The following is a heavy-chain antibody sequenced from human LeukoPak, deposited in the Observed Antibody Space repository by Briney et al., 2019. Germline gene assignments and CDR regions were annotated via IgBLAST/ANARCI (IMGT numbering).Heavy chain of an antibody. D-gene: IGHD4-23*01. V-gene: IGHV1-46*01. J-gene: IGHJ4*02. CDR2: INPSGGSA. Sequence: GASVKVSCKASGYTFTSYYMHWVRQAPGQGLEWMGIINPSGGSATYAQKFQGRVTMTRDTSTSTVYMELSSLRSEDTAVYYCARSQINTVVTPKGGFDYWGQGTLVTVSS. CDR3: ARSQINTVVTPKGGFDY. CDR1: GYTFTSYY.